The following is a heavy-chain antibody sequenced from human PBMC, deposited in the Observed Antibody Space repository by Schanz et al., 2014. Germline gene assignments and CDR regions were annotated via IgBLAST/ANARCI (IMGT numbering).Heavy chain of an antibody. CDR2: ISYDGSSK. V-gene: IGHV3-33*01. Sequence: QVQLVESGGGVVQPGRSLRLSCAASGFTFRSYGMHWVRQAPGKGLEWVALISYDGSSKNHADSVQGRFTISRDNSKKALYLQMDSLRAEDTAVYYCARGIITMVRGGDVGAFDICGQGTMVTVSS. J-gene: IGHJ3*02. CDR3: ARGIITMVRGGDVGAFDI. D-gene: IGHD3-10*01. CDR1: GFTFRSYG.